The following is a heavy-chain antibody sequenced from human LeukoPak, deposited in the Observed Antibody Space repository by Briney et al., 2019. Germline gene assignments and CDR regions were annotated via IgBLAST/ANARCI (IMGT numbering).Heavy chain of an antibody. V-gene: IGHV3-30-3*01. Sequence: GRSLRLSCAASGFTFSSYAMHWVRQAPGKGLEWVAVISYDGSNKYYADSVKGRFTISRDNSKNTLYLQMNSLRAEDTAVYYCASSGCSGGSCYYYYGMDVWGQGTTVTVSS. CDR2: ISYDGSNK. D-gene: IGHD2-15*01. CDR1: GFTFSSYA. J-gene: IGHJ6*02. CDR3: ASSGCSGGSCYYYYGMDV.